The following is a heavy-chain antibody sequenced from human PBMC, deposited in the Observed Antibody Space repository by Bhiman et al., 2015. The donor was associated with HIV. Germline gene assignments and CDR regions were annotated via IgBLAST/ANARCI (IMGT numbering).Heavy chain of an antibody. J-gene: IGHJ4*02. CDR2: ISYDGSNK. V-gene: IGHV3-30-3*01. CDR1: GFSFSTYA. Sequence: QVQLVESGGGVVQPGGSLRLSCEASGFSFSTYAMHWVRQAPGKGLEWVAFISYDGSNKDYADSVKGRFTISRDNSKNMLYLQMNSLRAEDTAVYYCARAVTTQKGPQDYWGQGTLVTVSS. CDR3: ARAVTTQKGPQDY. D-gene: IGHD4-11*01.